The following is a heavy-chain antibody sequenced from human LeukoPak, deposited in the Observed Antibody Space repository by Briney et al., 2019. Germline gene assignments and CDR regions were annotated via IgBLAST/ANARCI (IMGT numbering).Heavy chain of an antibody. D-gene: IGHD2-21*01. J-gene: IGHJ4*02. CDR1: GYIFIDYY. V-gene: IGHV1-2*02. CDR3: VSWAGGNSDVASFDY. Sequence: ASVTVSFKSSGYIFIDYYMHWVRQAPGRGVEGMGWISRRSGATKIAEKFQGRVTLTRDTSISTAYVELTNLASDDTAVYYCVSWAGGNSDVASFDYWGQGTLVIVSS. CDR2: ISRRSGAT.